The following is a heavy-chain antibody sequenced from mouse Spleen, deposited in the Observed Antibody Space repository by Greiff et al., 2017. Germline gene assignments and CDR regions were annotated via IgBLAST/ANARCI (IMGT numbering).Heavy chain of an antibody. D-gene: IGHD2-12*01. Sequence: QVQLQQSGAELMKPGASVKLSCKATGYTFTGYWIEWVKQRPGHGLEWIGEILPGSGSTNYNEKFKGKATFTADTSSNTAYMQLSSLTTEDSAIYYCALLRRDPWFAYWGQGTLVTVSA. CDR1: GYTFTGYW. CDR2: ILPGSGST. J-gene: IGHJ3*01. V-gene: IGHV1-9*01. CDR3: ALLRRDPWFAY.